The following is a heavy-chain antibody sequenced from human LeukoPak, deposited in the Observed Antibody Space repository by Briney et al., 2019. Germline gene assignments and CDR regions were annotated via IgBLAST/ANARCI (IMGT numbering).Heavy chain of an antibody. CDR3: AKFIAAAGTNFDY. D-gene: IGHD6-13*01. CDR1: GFTFSTYG. V-gene: IGHV3-33*03. Sequence: PGGSLRLSCAASGFTFSTYGMHWVRQAPGKGLEWVAFIYYGGSYKYYADSAKGRFTISRDNSRNTLYLQMNSLRAEDTAVYYCAKFIAAAGTNFDYWGQGTLVTVSS. J-gene: IGHJ4*02. CDR2: IYYGGSYK.